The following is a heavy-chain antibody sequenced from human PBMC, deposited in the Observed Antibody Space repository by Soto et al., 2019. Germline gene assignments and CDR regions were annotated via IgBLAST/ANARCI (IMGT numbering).Heavy chain of an antibody. Sequence: SETLSLTCTVSGGSISSYYWIWIRQPPGKGLEWIGYIYYSGSTNYNPSLKSRVTISVDTSKNQFSLKLSSVTAADTAVYYCARATASGWYFDYWGQGTLVTVSS. D-gene: IGHD6-19*01. CDR1: GGSISSYY. V-gene: IGHV4-59*01. J-gene: IGHJ4*02. CDR2: IYYSGST. CDR3: ARATASGWYFDY.